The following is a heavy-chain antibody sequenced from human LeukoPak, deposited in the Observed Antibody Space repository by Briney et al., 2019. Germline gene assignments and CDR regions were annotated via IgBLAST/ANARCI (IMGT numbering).Heavy chain of an antibody. CDR1: GYTFTSYD. V-gene: IGHV1-8*01. CDR3: ARGVFGRYGGNRGNWFDP. CDR2: MNPNSGNT. J-gene: IGHJ5*02. D-gene: IGHD4/OR15-4a*01. Sequence: ASVKVSCKASGYTFTSYDINWVRQATGQGLEWMGWMNPNSGNTGYAQKFQGRVTMTRNTSISTAYMELSSLRSDDTAVYYCARGVFGRYGGNRGNWFDPRGQGTLVTVSS.